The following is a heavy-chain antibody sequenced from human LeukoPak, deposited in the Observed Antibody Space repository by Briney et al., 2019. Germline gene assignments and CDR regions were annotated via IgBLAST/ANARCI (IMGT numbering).Heavy chain of an antibody. V-gene: IGHV4-4*07. CDR2: IYTSGST. D-gene: IGHD1-26*01. CDR3: ARDPRGGSYSSYYYYGMDV. Sequence: ASETLSLTCTVSGGSISSYYWSWIQQPAGKGLEWIGRIYTSGSTNYNPSLKSRVTMSVDTSKNQFSLKLSSVTAADTAVYYCARDPRGGSYSSYYYYGMDVWGQGTTVTVSS. CDR1: GGSISSYY. J-gene: IGHJ6*02.